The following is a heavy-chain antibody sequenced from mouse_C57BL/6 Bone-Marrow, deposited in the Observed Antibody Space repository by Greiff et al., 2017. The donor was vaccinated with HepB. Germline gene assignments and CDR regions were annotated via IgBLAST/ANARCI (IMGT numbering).Heavy chain of an antibody. CDR2: ISGGGGNT. CDR1: GFTFSSYT. V-gene: IGHV5-9*01. D-gene: IGHD1-1*01. J-gene: IGHJ3*01. CDR3: ARQNDYYGSTSWFAY. Sequence: VQLKESGGGLVKPGGSLKLSCAASGFTFSSYTMSWVRQTPEKRLEWVATISGGGGNTYYPDSVKGRFTISRDNAKNTLYLQMSSLRSEDTALYYCARQNDYYGSTSWFAYWGQGTLVTVSA.